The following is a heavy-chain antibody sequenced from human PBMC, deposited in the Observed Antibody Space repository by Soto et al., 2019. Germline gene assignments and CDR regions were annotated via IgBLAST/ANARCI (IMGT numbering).Heavy chain of an antibody. V-gene: IGHV1-69*06. Sequence: QVQLVQSGAEVKKPGSSVKVSCKASGGTFSSYAIRWVRQAPGQGLEWMGGIIPIFGTANYAQKFQGRVTITAEKSTSTAYMELSSLRSEDTAVYYCASPTREWLPPARDYYYGMDVWGQGTTVTVSS. CDR1: GGTFSSYA. J-gene: IGHJ6*02. CDR2: IIPIFGTA. CDR3: ASPTREWLPPARDYYYGMDV. D-gene: IGHD3-3*01.